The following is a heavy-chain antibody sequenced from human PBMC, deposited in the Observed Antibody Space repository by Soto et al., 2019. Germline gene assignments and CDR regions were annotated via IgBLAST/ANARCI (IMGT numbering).Heavy chain of an antibody. J-gene: IGHJ5*02. Sequence: QITLKESGPTLVKPTQTLTLTCTFSGFSLSTSGVGVGWIRQPPGKALEWLALIYWNDDKRYSPSLKSRLTITKDTSKHQVVLTKPNMDPVDTATYYCAHRVYSSGWFGDGWFDPWGQGTLVTVSS. V-gene: IGHV2-5*01. CDR1: GFSLSTSGVG. D-gene: IGHD6-19*01. CDR3: AHRVYSSGWFGDGWFDP. CDR2: IYWNDDK.